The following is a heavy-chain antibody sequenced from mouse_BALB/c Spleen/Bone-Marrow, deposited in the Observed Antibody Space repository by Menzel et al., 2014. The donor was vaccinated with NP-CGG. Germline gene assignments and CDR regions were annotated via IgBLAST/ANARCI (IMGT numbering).Heavy chain of an antibody. CDR1: GFSLNSFG. CDR3: ASYYRYDGAY. CDR2: IWAGGST. V-gene: IGHV2-9*02. J-gene: IGHJ3*01. D-gene: IGHD2-14*01. Sequence: QVQLQQSGPGLVAPSQSLSITCTASGFSLNSFGTHWVRQPPGKGLEWLGVIWAGGSTNYDSAFMSRLSISKDNSKSQVFLKMSSLQTDDTAMYYCASYYRYDGAYWGQGTLVTVSA.